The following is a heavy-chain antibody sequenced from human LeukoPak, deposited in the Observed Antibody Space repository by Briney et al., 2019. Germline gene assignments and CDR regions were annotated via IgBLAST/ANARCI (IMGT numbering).Heavy chain of an antibody. CDR2: IYTSGST. Sequence: SETLSLTCTVSGGSISSYYWTWVRQPAGKGLEWIGRIYTSGSTNSSPSLKSRVTMSVDTSKNEFSLKLNSVTAADTAVYYCARESTLAGTARYLDSWGQGTLVTVSS. J-gene: IGHJ4*02. D-gene: IGHD6-13*01. CDR1: GGSISSYY. CDR3: ARESTLAGTARYLDS. V-gene: IGHV4-4*07.